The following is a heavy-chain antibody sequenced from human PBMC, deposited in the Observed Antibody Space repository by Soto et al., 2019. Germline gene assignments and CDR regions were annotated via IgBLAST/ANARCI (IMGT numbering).Heavy chain of an antibody. D-gene: IGHD2-2*01. CDR3: ARDFGDIVVVPAAMGRDYYYYYMDV. Sequence: GGSLRLSCAASGFTFSSYGMHWVRQAPGKGLEWVAVIWYDGSNKYYADSVKGRFTISRDNSKNTLYLQMNSLRAEDTAVYYCARDFGDIVVVPAAMGRDYYYYYMDVWGKGTTVTVSS. CDR2: IWYDGSNK. V-gene: IGHV3-33*01. CDR1: GFTFSSYG. J-gene: IGHJ6*03.